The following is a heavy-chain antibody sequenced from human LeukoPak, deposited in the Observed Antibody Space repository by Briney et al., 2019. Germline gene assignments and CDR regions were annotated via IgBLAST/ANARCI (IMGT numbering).Heavy chain of an antibody. CDR1: GFTFTSYA. V-gene: IGHV3-23*01. CDR2: ISRRGDTT. CDR3: ATRGCSGSTCHYFDF. J-gene: IGHJ4*02. Sequence: GGSLRLSCEASGFTFTSYAMSWVRPAPGKGLECISAISRRGDTTYYADSVKGRFTISRDNSKNTLYLQMNSLRAEDTAVYYCATRGCSGSTCHYFDFWGQGTLVTVSS. D-gene: IGHD2-15*01.